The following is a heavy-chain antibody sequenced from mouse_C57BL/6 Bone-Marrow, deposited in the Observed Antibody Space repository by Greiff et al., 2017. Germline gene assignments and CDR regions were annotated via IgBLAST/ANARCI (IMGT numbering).Heavy chain of an antibody. D-gene: IGHD2-1*01. CDR1: GYTFTDYE. CDR2: IDPETGGT. CDR3: TRDGTYWYFDV. Sequence: VQVVESGAELVRPGASVTLSCKASGYTFTDYEMHWVKQTPVHGLEWIGAIDPETGGTAYNQKFKGKAILTADKSSSTAYMELRSLTSEDSAVYYCTRDGTYWYFDVWGTGTTVTVSS. V-gene: IGHV1-15*01. J-gene: IGHJ1*03.